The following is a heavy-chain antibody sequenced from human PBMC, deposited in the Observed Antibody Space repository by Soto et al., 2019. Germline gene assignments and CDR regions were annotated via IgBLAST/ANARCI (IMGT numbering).Heavy chain of an antibody. CDR2: IYWDDSK. V-gene: IGHV2-5*02. J-gene: IGHJ4*02. D-gene: IGHD3-9*01. CDR3: AHKGPEDWPLDY. Sequence: QITLKESGPTLVRPRLTLTLTCAFSGFSLSTSGVGVGWIRQPPGKALEWLAVIYWDDSKHYSPSLRSRLTITKDTSKNQVVLTMTNMDPMDTGTYYCAHKGPEDWPLDYWGQGTLVTLSS. CDR1: GFSLSTSGVG.